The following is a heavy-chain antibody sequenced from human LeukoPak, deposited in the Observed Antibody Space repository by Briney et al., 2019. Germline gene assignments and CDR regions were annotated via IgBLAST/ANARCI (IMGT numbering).Heavy chain of an antibody. CDR2: ISSSSSYT. D-gene: IGHD3-10*01. CDR1: GFTFSSFS. V-gene: IGHV3-21*01. CDR3: ARDFMVRGVMAY. J-gene: IGHJ4*02. Sequence: PGGSLRLSCAASGFTFSSFSMNWVRQAPGKGLEWVSSISSSSSYTFYAGSVKGRFTISRDNAKNSLYLQMNSLRAEDTAVYYCARDFMVRGVMAYWGQGTLVTVSS.